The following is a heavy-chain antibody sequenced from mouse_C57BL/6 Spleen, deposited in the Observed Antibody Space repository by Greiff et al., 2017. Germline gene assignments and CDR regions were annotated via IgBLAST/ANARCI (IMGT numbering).Heavy chain of an antibody. Sequence: EVKLMESGPGLVKPSQSLSLTCSVTGYSITSGYYWNWIRQFPGNKLEWMGYISYDGSNNYNPSLKNRISITRDTSKNQFFLKLNSVTTEDTATYYCAKYHFAWFAYWGQGTLVTVSA. CDR2: ISYDGSN. V-gene: IGHV3-6*01. CDR1: GYSITSGYY. J-gene: IGHJ3*01. CDR3: AKYHFAWFAY.